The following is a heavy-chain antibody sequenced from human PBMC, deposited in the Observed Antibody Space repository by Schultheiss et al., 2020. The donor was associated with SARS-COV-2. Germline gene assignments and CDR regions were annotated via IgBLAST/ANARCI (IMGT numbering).Heavy chain of an antibody. CDR1: GFTFSDYY. Sequence: LRLSCAASGFTFSDYYMSWIRQAPGKGLEWIGSVYHSGSTYYNPSLKSRLTLSVDTSRNQFSLRLRSLTAADTAVYYCTRGSYSGSYQGWIYGMDVWGQGTTVTVSS. CDR2: VYHSGST. D-gene: IGHD1-26*01. V-gene: IGHV4-34*09. J-gene: IGHJ6*02. CDR3: TRGSYSGSYQGWIYGMDV.